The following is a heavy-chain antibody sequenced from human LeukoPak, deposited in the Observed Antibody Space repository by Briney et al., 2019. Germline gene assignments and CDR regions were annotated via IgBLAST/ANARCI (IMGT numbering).Heavy chain of an antibody. D-gene: IGHD6-13*01. CDR2: IKQDGNEK. Sequence: GGSLRLSCAASGFTFSIYWMSWVRQAPGKGLEWVANIKQDGNEKYYVDPVKGRFTISRDNAKNSLYLQMNSLRAEDTAVYYRARWGIAAPGGYWGQGTLVTVSS. V-gene: IGHV3-7*01. J-gene: IGHJ4*02. CDR1: GFTFSIYW. CDR3: ARWGIAAPGGY.